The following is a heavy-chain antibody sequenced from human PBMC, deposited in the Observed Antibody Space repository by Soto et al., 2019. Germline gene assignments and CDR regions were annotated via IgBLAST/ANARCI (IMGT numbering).Heavy chain of an antibody. D-gene: IGHD6-13*01. CDR3: ARGLASSSWYPGDYYYYYMDV. J-gene: IGHJ6*03. Sequence: SETLSLTCTVSGGSISSYYWSWIRQPPGKGLEWIGYIYYSGSTNYNPSLKSRVTISVDTSKNQFSLKLSSVTAADTAVYYCARGLASSSWYPGDYYYYYMDVWGKGTTVTVSS. CDR2: IYYSGST. V-gene: IGHV4-59*08. CDR1: GGSISSYY.